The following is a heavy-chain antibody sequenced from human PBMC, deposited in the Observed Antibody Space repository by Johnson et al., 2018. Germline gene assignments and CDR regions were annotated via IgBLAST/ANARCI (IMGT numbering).Heavy chain of an antibody. J-gene: IGHJ6*02. CDR3: ARAYCSSTSCYYYYGMAV. D-gene: IGHD2-2*01. CDR2: IIPIFGTA. Sequence: VQLVESGAEVKKPGSSVKVSCKASGGTFSSYAISWERQAPGQGLEWMGGIIPIFGTANYAQKFQGRVTLTADESTSTAYMELSSLRSEDTAVYYCARAYCSSTSCYYYYGMAVWGQGTTVTVSS. V-gene: IGHV1-69*01. CDR1: GGTFSSYA.